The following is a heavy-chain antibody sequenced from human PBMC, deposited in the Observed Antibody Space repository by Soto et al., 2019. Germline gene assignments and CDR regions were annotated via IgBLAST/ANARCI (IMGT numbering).Heavy chain of an antibody. CDR1: GGSISSGGYY. V-gene: IGHV4-31*03. CDR3: AKWFGELLYGEAFDY. Sequence: NPSETLSFTCTVSGGSISSGGYYWSWIRQHPGKGLEWIGYIYYSGSTYYNPSLKSRVTISVDTSKNQFSLKLSSVTAADTAVYYCAKWFGELLYGEAFDYWGQGTLVTVSS. D-gene: IGHD3-10*01. CDR2: IYYSGST. J-gene: IGHJ4*02.